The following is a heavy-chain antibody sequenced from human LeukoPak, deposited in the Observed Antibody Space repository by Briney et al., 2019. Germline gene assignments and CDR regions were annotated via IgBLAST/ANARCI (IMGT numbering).Heavy chain of an antibody. Sequence: PSQTLSLTCTVSGGSISSGSYYWSWIRQPAGKGLEWIGRIYTSGSTNYNPSLKSRVTISVDTSKNQFSLKLSSVTAADTAVYCCAREEATYYYDSSGFGDWGQGTLVTVSS. D-gene: IGHD3-22*01. CDR1: GGSISSGSYY. CDR3: AREEATYYYDSSGFGD. V-gene: IGHV4-61*02. J-gene: IGHJ4*02. CDR2: IYTSGST.